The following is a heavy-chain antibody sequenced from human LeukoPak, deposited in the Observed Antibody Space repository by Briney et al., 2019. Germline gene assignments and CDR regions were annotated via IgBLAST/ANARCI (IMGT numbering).Heavy chain of an antibody. D-gene: IGHD2-21*02. CDR2: INAYNGNT. J-gene: IGHJ4*02. Sequence: ASVKVSCKASAYTFTNYGISWVRQAPGQGLEWMGWINAYNGNTNYAQKLQDRVTLTTDTSTSTAYMELRSLRSDDTAVYYCARGPIVVVTATRPFDYWGQGTLVTVSS. CDR1: AYTFTNYG. CDR3: ARGPIVVVTATRPFDY. V-gene: IGHV1-18*01.